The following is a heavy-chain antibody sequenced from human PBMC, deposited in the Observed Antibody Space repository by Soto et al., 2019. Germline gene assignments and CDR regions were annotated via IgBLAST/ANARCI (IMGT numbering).Heavy chain of an antibody. CDR2: LYDLDGT. CDR3: ATWHLQEHAYDI. Sequence: GSLRLSCAAFGFTVSGKKYVAWVRQAPGKGLEWVSALYDLDGTYYADSVKGRFTTSSDSSRTTVYLQMNSLRPDDTAVYSCATWHLQEHAYDIWGQGTMVTVSS. J-gene: IGHJ3*02. CDR1: GFTVSGKKY. V-gene: IGHV3-53*01. D-gene: IGHD1-1*01.